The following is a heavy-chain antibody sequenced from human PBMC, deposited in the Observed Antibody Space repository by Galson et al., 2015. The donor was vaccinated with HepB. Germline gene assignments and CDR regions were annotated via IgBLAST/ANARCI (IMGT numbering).Heavy chain of an antibody. CDR2: INTNTGNP. CDR3: ARETPGGDLTGGVDV. D-gene: IGHD3-16*01. V-gene: IGHV7-4-1*02. CDR1: GYTFTSYA. Sequence: SVKVSCKASGYTFTSYAMSWVRQAPGQGLEWMGWINTNTGNPTYAQGFTGRFVFSLDTSVSTAYLQISSLKAEDTAVYYCARETPGGDLTGGVDVWGKGTTVTVSS. J-gene: IGHJ6*04.